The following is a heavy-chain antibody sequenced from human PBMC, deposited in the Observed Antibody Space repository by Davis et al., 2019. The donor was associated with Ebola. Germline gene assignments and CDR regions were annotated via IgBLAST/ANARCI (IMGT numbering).Heavy chain of an antibody. CDR3: SERGSSV. Sequence: PSETLSLTCTVSGGSISSHYWTWIRQPPGKGLEWIGYIYYSGNTNYNPSLKSRVTISVDTSKNQFSLKLMSVTAADTAMYYCSERGSSVWGQGTLVTVSS. CDR2: IYYSGNT. V-gene: IGHV4-59*11. J-gene: IGHJ4*02. CDR1: GGSISSHY. D-gene: IGHD3-10*01.